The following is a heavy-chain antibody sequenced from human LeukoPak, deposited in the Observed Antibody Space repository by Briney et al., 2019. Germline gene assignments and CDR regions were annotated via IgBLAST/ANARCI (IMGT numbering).Heavy chain of an antibody. CDR2: IYNSGST. Sequence: SETLSLTCTVSGGSISRFYWSWLRQPPGKGLQWLGYIYNSGSTNYNPSHTSRVTISIDTSKNQFSLKLSSVTAADAAVYYCARESGTGWFDPWGQGTLVTVSS. V-gene: IGHV4-59*01. CDR1: GGSISRFY. J-gene: IGHJ5*02. D-gene: IGHD3-10*01. CDR3: ARESGTGWFDP.